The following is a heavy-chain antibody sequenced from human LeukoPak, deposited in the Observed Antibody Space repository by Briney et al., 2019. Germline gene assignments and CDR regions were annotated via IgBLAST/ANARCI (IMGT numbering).Heavy chain of an antibody. D-gene: IGHD3-16*01. CDR1: GFIFSTYG. V-gene: IGHV3-30*02. CDR3: GKHDSSSAY. Sequence: GGSLRLSCAAPGFIFSTYGMHWVRQAPGKGLEWVAFIRTDGSDKYYAGSVKGRFTISRDNSKNTLYLQMNSLRAEDTAVYYCGKHDSSSAYWGQGTLVTVSS. J-gene: IGHJ4*02. CDR2: IRTDGSDK.